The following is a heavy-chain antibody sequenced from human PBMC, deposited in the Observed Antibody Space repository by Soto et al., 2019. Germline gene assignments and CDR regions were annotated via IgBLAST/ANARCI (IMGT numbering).Heavy chain of an antibody. V-gene: IGHV3-33*01. CDR2: IWYDGSNK. Sequence: PGGSLRLSCAASGFTFSSYGMHWVRQAPGKGLEWVAVIWYDGSNKYYADSVKGRFTISRDNSKNTLYLQMSSLRAEDTAVYYCARLVTTGTTHFDYWGQGTLVTVSS. J-gene: IGHJ4*02. D-gene: IGHD1-1*01. CDR3: ARLVTTGTTHFDY. CDR1: GFTFSSYG.